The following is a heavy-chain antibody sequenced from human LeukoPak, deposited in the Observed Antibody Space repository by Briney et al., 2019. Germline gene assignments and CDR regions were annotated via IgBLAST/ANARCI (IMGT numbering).Heavy chain of an antibody. CDR1: GFTFSSYG. V-gene: IGHV3-30*18. D-gene: IGHD6-6*01. CDR2: ISYDGSNK. Sequence: PGRSLRLSCAASGFTFSSYGMHWVRQAPGKGLEWVAVISYDGSNKYYADSVKGRFTISRDNSKNTLYLQVNSLRAEDTAVYYCAKDGGRRSSSNGREYYFDYWGQGTLVTVSS. CDR3: AKDGGRRSSSNGREYYFDY. J-gene: IGHJ4*02.